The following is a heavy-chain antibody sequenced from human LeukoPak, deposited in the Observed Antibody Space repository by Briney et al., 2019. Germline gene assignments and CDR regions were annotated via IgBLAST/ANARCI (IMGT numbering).Heavy chain of an antibody. Sequence: GGSLRLSCAASGFTVSSNYVSWVRQAPGKGLEWVSVIYSGGSTYYADSVKGRFTISRDHSKNTLYLQMNSLRAEDTAVYYCARVQGGSYFSLNYWGQGTLVTVSS. V-gene: IGHV3-66*01. CDR3: ARVQGGSYFSLNY. CDR2: IYSGGST. CDR1: GFTVSSNY. J-gene: IGHJ4*02. D-gene: IGHD1-26*01.